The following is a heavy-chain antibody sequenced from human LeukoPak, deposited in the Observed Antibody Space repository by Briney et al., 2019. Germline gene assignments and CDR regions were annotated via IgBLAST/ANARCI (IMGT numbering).Heavy chain of an antibody. Sequence: SETLSLTCTVSGYSISSGYYWGWIRQPAGQGLEWIGRIYTSGSTNYNPSLKSRVTMSVDTSKYQFSLKLSSVTAADTAVYYCARGSRYCSSTSCYTNPYYYYMDVWGKGTTVTVSS. CDR2: IYTSGST. D-gene: IGHD2-2*02. V-gene: IGHV4-4*07. J-gene: IGHJ6*03. CDR3: ARGSRYCSSTSCYTNPYYYYMDV. CDR1: GYSISSGYY.